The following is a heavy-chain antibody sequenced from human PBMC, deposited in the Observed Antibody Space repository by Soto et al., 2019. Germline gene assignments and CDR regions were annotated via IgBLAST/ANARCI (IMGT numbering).Heavy chain of an antibody. CDR3: ARDLSEYSSSFGS. V-gene: IGHV3-33*01. CDR1: GFTFSSYG. Sequence: PGGSLRLSCAASGFTFSSYGMHWVRQAPGKGLEWVAVIWYDGSNKYYADSVKGRFTISRDNSKNTLYLQMNSLRDEDTAVYYCARDLSEYSSSFGSWGQGTLVTVSS. CDR2: IWYDGSNK. J-gene: IGHJ4*02. D-gene: IGHD6-6*01.